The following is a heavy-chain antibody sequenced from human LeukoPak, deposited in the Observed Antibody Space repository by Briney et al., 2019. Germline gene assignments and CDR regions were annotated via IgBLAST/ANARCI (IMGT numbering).Heavy chain of an antibody. CDR3: ARSTRDSSTYYPIDY. D-gene: IGHD3-22*01. Sequence: PSEILSLTCTVSGGSISSYYWSWIRQPAGKGLEWIGRIYTSGSTNYNPSLKSRVTISVDRSKNQFSLILSFVTAADTAMYYCARSTRDSSTYYPIDYWGQGTLVTVSS. V-gene: IGHV4-4*07. J-gene: IGHJ4*02. CDR1: GGSISSYY. CDR2: IYTSGST.